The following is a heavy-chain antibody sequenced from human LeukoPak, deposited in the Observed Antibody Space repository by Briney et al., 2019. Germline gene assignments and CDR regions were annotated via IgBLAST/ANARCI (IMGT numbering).Heavy chain of an antibody. CDR3: AKGQGLYAPLRNYGMDV. D-gene: IGHD2-2*01. Sequence: PGRSLRLSCAASGFTFSTYGMNWVRQAPGKGLDWVAAISYDGSNEFYADSVKGRFTISRDNSKNTLYLQMNSLRAEDTAVYYYAKGQGLYAPLRNYGMDVWGQGTTVTVSS. CDR2: ISYDGSNE. CDR1: GFTFSTYG. V-gene: IGHV3-30*18. J-gene: IGHJ6*02.